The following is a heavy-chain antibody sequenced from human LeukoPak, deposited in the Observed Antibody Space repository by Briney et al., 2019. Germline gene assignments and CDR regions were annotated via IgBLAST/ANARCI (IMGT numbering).Heavy chain of an antibody. CDR3: ASTGYDILTGYYGY. J-gene: IGHJ4*02. CDR1: GYTFTSYG. CDR2: ISAYNGNT. V-gene: IGHV1-18*01. Sequence: ASVKVSCKASGYTFTSYGISWVRQAPGQGLEWMGWISAYNGNTNYAQKLQGRVTMTTDTSTSTAYMELRSLRSDDTAVYYCASTGYDILTGYYGYRGQGTLVTVSS. D-gene: IGHD3-9*01.